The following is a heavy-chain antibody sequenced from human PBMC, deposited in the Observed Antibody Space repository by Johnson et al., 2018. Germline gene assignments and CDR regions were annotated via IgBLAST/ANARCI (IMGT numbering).Heavy chain of an antibody. Sequence: QVQLQESGPGLVKPSETLSLTCTVSGGSISNYYWSWIRQPPGKGLEWIGYIYYSGSTNYNPSLKSRVTISVDTSQNQVSLKLNSVTAADTAVYFCARDTQLPTYYYYGLEVWGHGTTVTVSS. J-gene: IGHJ6*02. CDR3: ARDTQLPTYYYYGLEV. V-gene: IGHV4-59*01. CDR2: IYYSGST. CDR1: GGSISNYY. D-gene: IGHD2-2*01.